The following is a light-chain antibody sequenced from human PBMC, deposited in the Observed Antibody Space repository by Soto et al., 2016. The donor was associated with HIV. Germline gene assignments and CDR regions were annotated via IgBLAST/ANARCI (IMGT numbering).Light chain of an antibody. CDR2: AAS. Sequence: DIQMTQSPSSLSASVGDSVTITCRASQSISQYLNWFQQKPGKAPKLLIYAASSLQSGVTLRFSGSGSGTDFTLTIDSLQPEDFATYYCQQTDSFPFTFGPGTKV. V-gene: IGKV1-39*01. CDR3: QQTDSFPFT. CDR1: QSISQY. J-gene: IGKJ3*01.